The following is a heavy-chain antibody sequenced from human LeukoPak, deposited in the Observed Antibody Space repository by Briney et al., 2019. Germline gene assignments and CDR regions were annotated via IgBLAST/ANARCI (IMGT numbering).Heavy chain of an antibody. CDR3: ARAADDYGGNSLDY. V-gene: IGHV3-74*01. D-gene: IGHD4-23*01. CDR1: GFTFSSYW. Sequence: RSGGSLRLSCAASGFTFSSYWMHWVRQAPGKGLVWVSRINSDGSSTSYADSVKGRFTISRDNAKNSLYLQMNSLRAEDTAVYYCARAADDYGGNSLDYWGQGTLVTVSS. CDR2: INSDGSST. J-gene: IGHJ4*02.